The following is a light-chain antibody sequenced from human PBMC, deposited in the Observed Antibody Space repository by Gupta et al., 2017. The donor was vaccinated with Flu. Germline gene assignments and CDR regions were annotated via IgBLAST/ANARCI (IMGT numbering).Light chain of an antibody. J-gene: IGKJ1*01. Sequence: EIVLSQSPATLSLSPGEGATLSCRASQSVGSYLAWYQQKAGQAPRLLIYDASNRATGIPARFSGSGSRTDFTLTISSLEPEDFAIYYCQQRSNWQTFGQGTKVEIK. CDR1: QSVGSY. V-gene: IGKV3-11*01. CDR3: QQRSNWQT. CDR2: DAS.